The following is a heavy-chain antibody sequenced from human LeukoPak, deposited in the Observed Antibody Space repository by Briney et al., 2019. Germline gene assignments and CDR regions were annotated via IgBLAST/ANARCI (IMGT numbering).Heavy chain of an antibody. V-gene: IGHV3-9*01. J-gene: IGHJ4*02. CDR3: ARAGHYDILTGADY. Sequence: GGSLRLSCAASGFTFDDYDMHWVRQVPGKGLEWVSGISWNSGSIEYADSVRGRFAISRDNAKNSLYLQMNSLRAEDTAVYYCARAGHYDILTGADYWGQETLVTVSS. D-gene: IGHD3-9*01. CDR1: GFTFDDYD. CDR2: ISWNSGSI.